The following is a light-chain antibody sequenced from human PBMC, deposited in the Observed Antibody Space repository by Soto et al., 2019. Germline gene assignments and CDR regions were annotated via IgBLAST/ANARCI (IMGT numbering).Light chain of an antibody. V-gene: IGKV1-5*01. CDR1: QNIGSW. CDR2: DAS. J-gene: IGKJ1*01. CDR3: QQYQSYSRT. Sequence: DIQMTQSPSTLSASIGDRVTISCRASQNIGSWLAWYQQKPGKAPKLLIYDASSLESGVPSRFSGSGSGTEFTLTISSLKPDDFATYYCQQYQSYSRTFGQGTKVDIK.